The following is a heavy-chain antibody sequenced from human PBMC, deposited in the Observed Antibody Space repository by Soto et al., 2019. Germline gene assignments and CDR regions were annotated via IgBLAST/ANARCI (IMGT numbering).Heavy chain of an antibody. V-gene: IGHV1-2*04. CDR3: ARGAVAGFYYLDY. CDR2: INPNSGGT. Sequence: ASVKVSCKASGYTFTGYYMHWVRQAPGQGLEWMGWINPNSGGTNYAQKFQGWVTMTRDTSISTAYMELSRLRSDDTAVYYCARGAVAGFYYLDYWGQGTLVTV. CDR1: GYTFTGYY. J-gene: IGHJ4*02. D-gene: IGHD6-19*01.